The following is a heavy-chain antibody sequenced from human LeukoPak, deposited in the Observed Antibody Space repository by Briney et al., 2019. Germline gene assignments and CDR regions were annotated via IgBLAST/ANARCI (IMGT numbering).Heavy chain of an antibody. D-gene: IGHD3-10*01. V-gene: IGHV4-59*01. J-gene: IGHJ4*02. CDR2: IYYSGNT. CDR3: ARGALLWFGDRMEYYFDY. CDR1: SGSITNYY. Sequence: ASETLSLTCTVSSGSITNYYWSWIRQPPGKGLEWIGFIYYSGNTNYNPSLKSRVTISVDTSKNQFSLKLSSMTAADTAVYYRARGALLWFGDRMEYYFDYWGQGTLLTVSS.